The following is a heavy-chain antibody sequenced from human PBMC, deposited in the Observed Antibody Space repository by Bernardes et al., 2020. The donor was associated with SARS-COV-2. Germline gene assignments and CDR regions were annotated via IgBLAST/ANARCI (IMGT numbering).Heavy chain of an antibody. CDR1: GGSISSYY. Sequence: SETLSLTCTVSGGSISSYYWSWIRQPPGKGLEWIGYIYYSGSTNYNPSLKSRVTISVDTSKNQFSLKLSSVTAADPAVYYCARLKGIAAAGRGLYYFDYWGQGTLVTVSS. J-gene: IGHJ4*02. V-gene: IGHV4-59*08. D-gene: IGHD6-13*01. CDR2: IYYSGST. CDR3: ARLKGIAAAGRGLYYFDY.